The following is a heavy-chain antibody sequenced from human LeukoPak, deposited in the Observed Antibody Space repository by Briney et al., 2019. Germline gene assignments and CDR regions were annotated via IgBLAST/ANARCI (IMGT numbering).Heavy chain of an antibody. CDR1: GYTFTSYG. D-gene: IGHD2-2*01. CDR3: ARGRGCSSTSCPNIFDY. CDR2: ISAYNGNT. Sequence: ASVKVSCKASGYTFTSYGISWVRQAPGQGLEWMGWISAYNGNTNYAQKLQGRVTMTTDTSTSTAYMELRSLRSDDTAVYYCARGRGCSSTSCPNIFDYWGQGTLVTVSS. J-gene: IGHJ4*02. V-gene: IGHV1-18*01.